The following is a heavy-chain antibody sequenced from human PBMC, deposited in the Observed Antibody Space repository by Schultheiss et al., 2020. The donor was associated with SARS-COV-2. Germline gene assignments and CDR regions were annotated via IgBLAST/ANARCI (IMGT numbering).Heavy chain of an antibody. J-gene: IGHJ4*02. CDR1: GFSLSTSGVC. V-gene: IGHV2-5*01. CDR2: IYWNDDK. Sequence: SGPTLVKPTQTLTLTCTFSGFSLSTSGVCVGWIRQPPGKALEWFALIYWNDDKRYSPSLKSRLTITKDTSKNQVVLTMTNMDPVDTATYYCAHRRAGGYYFDYWGQGTLVTVSS. CDR3: AHRRAGGYYFDY. D-gene: IGHD3-10*01.